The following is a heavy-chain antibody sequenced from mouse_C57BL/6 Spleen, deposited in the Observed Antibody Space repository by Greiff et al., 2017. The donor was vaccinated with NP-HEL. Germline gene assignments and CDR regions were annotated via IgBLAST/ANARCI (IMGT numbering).Heavy chain of an antibody. CDR1: GFTFSSYG. CDR2: ISSGGSYT. CDR3: AIHECITTVVEAMDY. J-gene: IGHJ4*01. V-gene: IGHV5-6*01. D-gene: IGHD1-1*01. Sequence: EVQGVESGGDLVKPGGSLKLSCAASGFTFSSYGMSWVRQTPDQRLEWVATISSGGSYTYYPDSVKGRFTISRDNSKNTLYLQMSRLKSEDTAMYYCAIHECITTVVEAMDYWVQGTSVTVSS.